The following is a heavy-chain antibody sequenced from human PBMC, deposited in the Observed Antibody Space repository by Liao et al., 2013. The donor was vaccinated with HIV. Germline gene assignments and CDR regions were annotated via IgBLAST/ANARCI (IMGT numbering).Heavy chain of an antibody. CDR2: INHSGST. J-gene: IGHJ4*02. CDR1: GGSFSAYY. CDR3: AVGSSWYNGWVY. V-gene: IGHV4-34*01. D-gene: IGHD6-13*01. Sequence: QVQLQQWGAGLLKPSETLSLTCAVYGGSFSAYYWTWIRQPPGKGLEWIGEINHSGSTNYNPSLKSRVTISVDTSKNQFSLKLSSVTAADTAVYFCAVGSSWYNGWVYWGQGTLVTVSS.